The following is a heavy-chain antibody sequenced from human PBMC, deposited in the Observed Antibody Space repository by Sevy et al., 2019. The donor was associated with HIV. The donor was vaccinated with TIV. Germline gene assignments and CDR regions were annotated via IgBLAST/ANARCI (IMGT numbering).Heavy chain of an antibody. Sequence: GGSLRLSCAASGFTFSSYAMSWVRQAPGKGLEWVSGISGSGGSTYYADSVKGRFTISRDNSKNTLYLQMNSLGAEDTAVYYCAKERGVPWGAYYFDYWGQGTLVTVSS. CDR1: GFTFSSYA. D-gene: IGHD1-1*01. J-gene: IGHJ4*02. CDR2: ISGSGGST. V-gene: IGHV3-23*01. CDR3: AKERGVPWGAYYFDY.